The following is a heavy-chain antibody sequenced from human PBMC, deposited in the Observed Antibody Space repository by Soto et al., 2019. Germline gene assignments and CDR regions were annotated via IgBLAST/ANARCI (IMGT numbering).Heavy chain of an antibody. D-gene: IGHD6-13*01. CDR3: ARSPSGSSWSFDY. V-gene: IGHV3-21*01. Sequence: GSLRLSCAASGFTFISYSMDCGRQAPGKGLEWVSSISSSSSYIYYADSVKGRFTISRDNAKNSLYLQMNSLRAEDTAVYYCARSPSGSSWSFDYWGQGTLVTVSS. J-gene: IGHJ4*02. CDR1: GFTFISYS. CDR2: ISSSSSYI.